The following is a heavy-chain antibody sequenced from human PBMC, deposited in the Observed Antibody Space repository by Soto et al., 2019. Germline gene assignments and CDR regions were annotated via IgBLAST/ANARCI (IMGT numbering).Heavy chain of an antibody. D-gene: IGHD3-16*01. CDR2: ISYDGSLQ. V-gene: IGHV3-30*03. J-gene: IGHJ4*02. Sequence: QAQLVESGGGVVQPGRSLRLSCAASGFAFSSYGMHWVRQAPGTGLEWVAVISYDGSLQHYADSVKGRFTISRDNSKXXXLXXXXXXXXXXXXXXXXVXXRGYXHASVPYSWGQGTLVSVSS. CDR3: VXXRGYXHASVPYS. CDR1: GFAFSSYG.